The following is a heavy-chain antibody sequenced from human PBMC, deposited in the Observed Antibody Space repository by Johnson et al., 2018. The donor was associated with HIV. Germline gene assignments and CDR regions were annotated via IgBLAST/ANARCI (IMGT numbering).Heavy chain of an antibody. CDR1: GFTFDDYA. V-gene: IGHV3-9*01. CDR2: ISWNSGSI. CDR3: VRDQGSGWPTNAFDI. D-gene: IGHD6-19*01. Sequence: LVESGGGLVQPGRSLRLSCAASGFTFDDYAMHWVRQAPGKGLESVSGISWNSGSIGYADSVKGRFTISRDNAKNSLYLQMNGLSDEDTADYYCVRDQGSGWPTNAFDIWGRGTMVTVSS. J-gene: IGHJ3*02.